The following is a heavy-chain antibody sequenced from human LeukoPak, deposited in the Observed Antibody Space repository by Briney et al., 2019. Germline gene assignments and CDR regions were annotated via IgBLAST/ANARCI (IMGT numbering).Heavy chain of an antibody. V-gene: IGHV1-69*13. CDR3: ARPHGSYSYYYYGMDV. CDR2: IIPIFGTA. J-gene: IGHJ6*02. D-gene: IGHD1-26*01. CDR1: GYTFTGYY. Sequence: ASVKVSCKASGYTFTGYYMHWVRQAPGQGLEWMGGIIPIFGTANYAQKFQGRVTITADESTSTAYMELSSLRSEGTAVYYCARPHGSYSYYYYGMDVWGQGTTVTVSS.